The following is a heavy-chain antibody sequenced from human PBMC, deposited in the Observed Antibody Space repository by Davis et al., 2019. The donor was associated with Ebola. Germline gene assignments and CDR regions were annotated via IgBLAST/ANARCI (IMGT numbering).Heavy chain of an antibody. V-gene: IGHV4-59*02. CDR1: GGSVSSYY. CDR2: ISYSGST. CDR3: ACRYYDSSGYRLGYYYGMDV. D-gene: IGHD3-22*01. J-gene: IGHJ6*02. Sequence: MPSETLSLPCTVSGGSVSSYYWSWIRQPPGKGLEWIGYISYSGSTNYNPSLKSRVTISIDASRNQFYLKLSSVPAADTAVYYCACRYYDSSGYRLGYYYGMDVWGQGTTVTVSS.